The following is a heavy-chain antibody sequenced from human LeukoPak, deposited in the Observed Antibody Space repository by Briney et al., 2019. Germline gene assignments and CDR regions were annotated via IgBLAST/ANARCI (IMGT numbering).Heavy chain of an antibody. D-gene: IGHD1-26*01. CDR3: ARHEYSGSYYGLSWFDP. J-gene: IGHJ5*02. V-gene: IGHV4-39*01. CDR1: GGSISSSGYY. Sequence: SETLSLTCTVSGGSISSSGYYWGWIRQPPGKGLEWIASIYYSGSTYYNPSLKSRGTISVDPSKNQLSLKLSSLTAADTAVYYCARHEYSGSYYGLSWFDPWGQGTLVTVSS. CDR2: IYYSGST.